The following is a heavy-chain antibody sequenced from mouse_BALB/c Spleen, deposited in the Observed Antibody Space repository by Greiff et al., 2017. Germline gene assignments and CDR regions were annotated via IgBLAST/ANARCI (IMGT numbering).Heavy chain of an antibody. CDR2: INPGSGGT. CDR1: GYAFTNYL. Sequence: QVQLQQSGAELVRPGTSVKVSCTASGYAFTNYLIEWVKQRPGQGLEWIGVINPGSGGTNYNEKFKGKATLTADKSSSTAYMQLSSLTSDDSAVYFCATIYYGNYGAYWGQGTLVTVSA. D-gene: IGHD2-1*01. J-gene: IGHJ3*01. V-gene: IGHV1-54*03. CDR3: ATIYYGNYGAY.